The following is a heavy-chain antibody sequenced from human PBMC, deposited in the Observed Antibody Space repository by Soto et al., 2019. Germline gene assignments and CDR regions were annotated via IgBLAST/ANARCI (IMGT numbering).Heavy chain of an antibody. Sequence: QVQLQESGPGLVKPSETLSLTCTVSGGSVSSGSYSWGWIRQPPGKGLEWIGYIYHSGSTNYNPSPKRRVTISVDTSKNLFSLRLPSVTAAVTAVYYCAGLSAAGSDPWGQGPRATVPS. CDR3: AGLSAAGSDP. J-gene: IGHJ5*02. CDR1: GGSVSSGSYS. CDR2: IYHSGST. D-gene: IGHD6-19*01. V-gene: IGHV4-61*01.